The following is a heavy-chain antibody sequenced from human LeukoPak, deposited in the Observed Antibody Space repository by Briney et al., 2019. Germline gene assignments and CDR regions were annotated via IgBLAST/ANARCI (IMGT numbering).Heavy chain of an antibody. CDR2: TNPNSGGT. J-gene: IGHJ4*02. D-gene: IGHD3-22*01. Sequence: GASVKVSCKASGYTFTGYYMHWVRQAPGQGLEWMGWTNPNSGGTNYAQKFQGRVTMTRDTSISTAYMELSRLRSDDTAVYYCASPLGYYDSSGYYGRMDYWGQGTLVTVSS. CDR1: GYTFTGYY. CDR3: ASPLGYYDSSGYYGRMDY. V-gene: IGHV1-2*02.